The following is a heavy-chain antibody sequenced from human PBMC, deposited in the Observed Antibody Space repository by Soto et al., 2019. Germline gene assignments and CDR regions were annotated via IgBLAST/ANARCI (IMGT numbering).Heavy chain of an antibody. CDR2: INDNGGT. Sequence: PSETLSLTCVVYGGSIRGYYWSWIRQSPGKGLEWIGDINDNGGTNYNPSLKSRVTTSLDTSKKQVSLMVSSVTAADTAVYYCARGRYSYETIYYKFYYSALDVWGQGTTVTVS. V-gene: IGHV4-34*01. CDR1: GGSIRGYY. CDR3: ARGRYSYETIYYKFYYSALDV. D-gene: IGHD3-10*01. J-gene: IGHJ6*02.